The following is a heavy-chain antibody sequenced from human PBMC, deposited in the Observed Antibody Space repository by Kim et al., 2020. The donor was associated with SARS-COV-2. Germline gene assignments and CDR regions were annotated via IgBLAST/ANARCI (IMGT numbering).Heavy chain of an antibody. CDR1: GGSISSSNW. D-gene: IGHD2-21*01. CDR3: ANLGVGSTTANFDY. CDR2: IYHSGST. V-gene: IGHV4-4*02. J-gene: IGHJ4*02. Sequence: SETLSLTCAVSGGSISSSNWWSWVRQPPGKGLEWIGEIYHSGSTNYNPSLKSRVTISVDKSKNQFSLKLSSVTAADTAVYYCANLGVGSTTANFDYWGQGTLVTVAS.